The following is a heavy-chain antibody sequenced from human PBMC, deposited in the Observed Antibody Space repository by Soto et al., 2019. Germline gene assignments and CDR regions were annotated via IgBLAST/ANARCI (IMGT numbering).Heavy chain of an antibody. CDR2: ISYDGSNK. CDR1: GFTFSSYA. V-gene: IGHV3-30-3*01. CDR3: AREDYGSGSYSYYFDY. D-gene: IGHD3-10*01. J-gene: IGHJ4*02. Sequence: QVQLVESGGGVVQPGRSLRLSCAASGFTFSSYAMHWVRQAPGKGLEWVAVISYDGSNKYYADSVKGRFTISRDNSKNXLYLQMNSLRAEDTAVYYCAREDYGSGSYSYYFDYWGQGTLVTVSS.